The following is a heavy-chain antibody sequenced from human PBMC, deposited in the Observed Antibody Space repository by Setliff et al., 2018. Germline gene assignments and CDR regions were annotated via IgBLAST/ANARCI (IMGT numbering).Heavy chain of an antibody. J-gene: IGHJ4*02. CDR1: GASISNYY. D-gene: IGHD3-10*01. CDR2: IYVTEST. CDR3: AASRAYTGAVEEWFLPKTFDF. V-gene: IGHV4-4*07. Sequence: ETLSLTCTVSGASISNYYWNWIRQPAGKGLEWIGRIYVTESTKYNPSLKSRVTLSIDTSKNQFSLKLSSVTAADAALYYCAASRAYTGAVEEWFLPKTFDFWGQGSPVTSPQ.